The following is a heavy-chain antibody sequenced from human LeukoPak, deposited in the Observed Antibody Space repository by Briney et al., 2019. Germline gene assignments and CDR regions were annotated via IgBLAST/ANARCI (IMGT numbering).Heavy chain of an antibody. CDR1: GYTLTELS. Sequence: ASVKVSCKVSGYTLTELSMHWVRQAPGKGLEWMGGFDPEDGKTIYAQKFQGRVTMTEDTSTDTAYMELSSLRSEDTAVYYCATGRFWSGYYSPYYYYYGMDVWGQGTTVTVSS. CDR2: FDPEDGKT. D-gene: IGHD3-3*01. J-gene: IGHJ6*02. CDR3: ATGRFWSGYYSPYYYYYGMDV. V-gene: IGHV1-24*01.